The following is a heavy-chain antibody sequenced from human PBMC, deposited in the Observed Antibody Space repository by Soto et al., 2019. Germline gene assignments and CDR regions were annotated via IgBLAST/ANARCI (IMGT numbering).Heavy chain of an antibody. V-gene: IGHV3-23*01. J-gene: IGHJ6*03. CDR1: GFTFSSYA. Sequence: EVQLLESGGGLVQPGGSLRLSCAASGFTFSSYAMSWVRQAPGKGLEWVSAISGSGGSTYYADSVKGRFTISRYNSKNTLYLQMNSLRAEDTAVYYCAKPKPPRIRGVAYYYYYMDVWGKGTTVTVSS. CDR3: AKPKPPRIRGVAYYYYYMDV. D-gene: IGHD3-10*01. CDR2: ISGSGGST.